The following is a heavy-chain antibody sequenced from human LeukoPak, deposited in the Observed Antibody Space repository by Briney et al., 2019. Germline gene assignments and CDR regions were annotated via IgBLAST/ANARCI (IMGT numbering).Heavy chain of an antibody. D-gene: IGHD1-7*01. V-gene: IGHV1-2*02. J-gene: IGHJ4*02. Sequence: ASVKVSCKASGYTFTGYYMHWVRQAPGQGLEWMGWINPNSGGTNYAQKFQGRVTMTRDTSISTAYMELSRLRSDDTAVYYCARVLANTGTTFFDYWGQGTLVTVSS. CDR1: GYTFTGYY. CDR2: INPNSGGT. CDR3: ARVLANTGTTFFDY.